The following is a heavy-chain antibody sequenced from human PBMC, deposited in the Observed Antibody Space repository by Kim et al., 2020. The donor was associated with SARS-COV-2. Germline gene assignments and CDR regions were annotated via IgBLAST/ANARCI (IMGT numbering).Heavy chain of an antibody. V-gene: IGHV5-10-1*01. J-gene: IGHJ3*02. Sequence: NSCPSFQGHVTISADKSISTAYLQWSSLKASDTAMYYCARQPRITRAFDIWGQGTMVTVSS. D-gene: IGHD3-10*01. CDR3: ARQPRITRAFDI.